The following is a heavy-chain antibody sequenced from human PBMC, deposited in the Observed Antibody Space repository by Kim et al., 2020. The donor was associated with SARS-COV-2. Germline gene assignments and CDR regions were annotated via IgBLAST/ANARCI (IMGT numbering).Heavy chain of an antibody. D-gene: IGHD3-3*01. CDR1: GFTFSSYW. J-gene: IGHJ6*04. V-gene: IGHV3-7*01. CDR3: ARDFPRFNSIEDFGVVMFSGKGELGGRDG. Sequence: GGSLRLSCAASGFTFSSYWMSWVRQAPGKGLEWVANIKQDGSEKYYVDSVKGRFTISRDNAKNSLYLQMNSLRAEDTAVYYCARDFPRFNSIEDFGVVMFSGKGELGGRDGGGKGRTVTVPS. CDR2: IKQDGSEK.